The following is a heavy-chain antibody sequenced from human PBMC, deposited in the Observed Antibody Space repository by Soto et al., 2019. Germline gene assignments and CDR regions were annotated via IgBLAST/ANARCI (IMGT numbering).Heavy chain of an antibody. J-gene: IGHJ5*02. CDR2: FDPEDGET. CDR1: GYSLTELS. CDR3: ATDPHYYDSSGP. Sequence: ASVKLSCKVSGYSLTELSMHWVRQAPGKGLEWMGGFDPEDGETIYAQKFQGRVTMTEDTSTDTAYMELSSLRSEDTAVYYCATDPHYYDSSGPWGQGTLVTVSS. D-gene: IGHD3-22*01. V-gene: IGHV1-24*01.